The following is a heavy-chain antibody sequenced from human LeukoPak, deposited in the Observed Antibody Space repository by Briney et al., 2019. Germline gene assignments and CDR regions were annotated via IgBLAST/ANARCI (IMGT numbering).Heavy chain of an antibody. CDR3: ATELVAAAGRRKDAFDI. J-gene: IGHJ3*02. D-gene: IGHD6-13*01. CDR1: GYTFTSYY. Sequence: ASVKVSCKASGYTFTSYYMHWVRQAPGQGLEWMGIINPSGGSTSYAQKFQGRVTMTRDTSTSTVYMELSSLRSEDTAVYYCATELVAAAGRRKDAFDIWGQGTMVTVSS. V-gene: IGHV1-46*01. CDR2: INPSGGST.